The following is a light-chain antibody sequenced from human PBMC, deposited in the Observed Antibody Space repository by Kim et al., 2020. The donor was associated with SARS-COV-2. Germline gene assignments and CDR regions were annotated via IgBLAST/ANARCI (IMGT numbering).Light chain of an antibody. J-gene: IGKJ5*01. CDR2: GAS. CDR3: RQHSSYPIT. Sequence: AYVGDRVTINYRASQHIRNDLGWDQQNPGRAPKRLIYGASSLQIGVPSRFSGSGSGTEFTLTISSGQPEDSATYFCRQHSSYPITFGQGTRLEIK. V-gene: IGKV1-17*01. CDR1: QHIRND.